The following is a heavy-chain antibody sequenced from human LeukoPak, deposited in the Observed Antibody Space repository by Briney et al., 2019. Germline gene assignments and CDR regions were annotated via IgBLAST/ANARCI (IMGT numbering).Heavy chain of an antibody. J-gene: IGHJ5*02. D-gene: IGHD3-3*01. CDR3: ARGKMLVYDFWSGYPDNWFDP. V-gene: IGHV1-8*02. CDR1: GYTFTGYY. Sequence: ASVKVSCKASGYTFTGYYMHWVRQAPGQGLEWMGWINPNSGNTGYAQKFQGRVTMTRNTSISTAYMELSSLRSEDTAVYYCARGKMLVYDFWSGYPDNWFDPWGQGTLVTVSS. CDR2: INPNSGNT.